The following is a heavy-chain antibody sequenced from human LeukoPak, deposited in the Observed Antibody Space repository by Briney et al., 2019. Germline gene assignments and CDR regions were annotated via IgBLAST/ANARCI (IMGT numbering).Heavy chain of an antibody. J-gene: IGHJ5*02. CDR1: GGSISSYY. CDR3: ARVQVNWFDP. V-gene: IGHV4-59*01. Sequence: SETLSLTCTVSGGSISSYYWSWIRRPPGKGLEWIGYIYYSGGTNYNPSLKSRVTISVDTSKNQFSLKLSSVTAADTAVYYCARVQVNWFDPWGQGTLVTVSS. CDR2: IYYSGGT.